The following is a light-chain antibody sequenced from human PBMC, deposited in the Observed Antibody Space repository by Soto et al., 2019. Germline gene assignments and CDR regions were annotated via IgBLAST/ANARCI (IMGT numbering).Light chain of an antibody. CDR1: QSISRSY. CDR3: QQYGSSSYT. V-gene: IGKV3-20*01. Sequence: EIVLTQSPGTLSLSPGERATLSCRSSQSISRSYLAWYQQKPGQAPRLLIYAASSMATGIPDRFSGSGSGTDFTLTISRLEPEDLAVYYCQQYGSSSYTFGQGTQLEIK. J-gene: IGKJ2*01. CDR2: AAS.